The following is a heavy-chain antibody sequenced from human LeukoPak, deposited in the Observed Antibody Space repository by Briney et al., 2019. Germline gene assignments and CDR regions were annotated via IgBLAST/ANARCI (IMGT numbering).Heavy chain of an antibody. CDR2: INHSGST. Sequence: PSETLSLTCAVYGGSFSGYYWTWIRQPLGKGLEWIGEINHSGSTSYNPSLKSRVTISLDTSKNQFFLKLASVTAADTAVYYCVRQPTWGVNWGQGTLVTVSS. V-gene: IGHV4-34*01. D-gene: IGHD7-27*01. CDR1: GGSFSGYY. CDR3: VRQPTWGVN. J-gene: IGHJ4*02.